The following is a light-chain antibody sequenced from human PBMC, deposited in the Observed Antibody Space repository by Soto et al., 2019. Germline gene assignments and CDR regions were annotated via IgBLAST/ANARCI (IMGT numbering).Light chain of an antibody. J-gene: IGKJ1*01. CDR2: AAS. CDR1: RDIGND. V-gene: IGKV1-6*01. Sequence: IQMTQSPLSLSASVGDRVIITCRASRDIGNDLGWYQQKPGKAPKLLIFAASTLHSGVPSRFSGSGSGTVFTLTISSLHPEDFATYFCLQDYNLPHTFGQGT. CDR3: LQDYNLPHT.